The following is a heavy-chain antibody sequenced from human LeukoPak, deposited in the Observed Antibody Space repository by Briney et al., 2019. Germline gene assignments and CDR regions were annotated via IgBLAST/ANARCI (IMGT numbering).Heavy chain of an antibody. V-gene: IGHV1-2*02. CDR1: GYTFTGYY. CDR3: ARDRASCYSDFDY. D-gene: IGHD3-3*01. J-gene: IGHJ4*02. Sequence: ASVKVSCKASGYTFTGYYMHWVRQAPGQGLEWMGWINPNSGGTNYAQKFQGRVTMTRDTSISTAYMELSRLRSDDTAVYYCARDRASCYSDFDYWGQGTLVTVSS. CDR2: INPNSGGT.